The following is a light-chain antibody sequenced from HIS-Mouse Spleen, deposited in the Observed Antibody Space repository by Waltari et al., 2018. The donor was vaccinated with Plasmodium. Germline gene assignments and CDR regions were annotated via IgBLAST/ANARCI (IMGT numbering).Light chain of an antibody. CDR1: ALPKKY. J-gene: IGLJ3*02. V-gene: IGLV3-10*01. CDR2: EDS. CDR3: YSTDSSGNHRV. Sequence: SYELTQPPSVSVSPGQTARITCSGDALPKKYAYWYQQKLGQAPVLVIYEDSKRPSGNPERFSGSSSGTMATLTISGAQVEDEADYYCYSTDSSGNHRVFGGGTKLTVL.